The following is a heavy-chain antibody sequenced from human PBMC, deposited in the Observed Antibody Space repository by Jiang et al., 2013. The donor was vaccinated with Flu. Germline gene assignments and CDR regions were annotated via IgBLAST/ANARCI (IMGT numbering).Heavy chain of an antibody. CDR2: ISYDGSNK. J-gene: IGHJ4*02. V-gene: IGHV3-30*04. CDR1: GFTFSSYA. Sequence: VQLLQSGGGVVQPGRSLRLSCAASGFTFSSYAMHWVRQAPGKGLEWVAVISYDGSNKYYADSVKGRFTISRGNSKNTLYLQMNSLRAEDTAVYYCARDAGIVATNWVFDYVGQGTLVTVSS. CDR3: ARDAGIVATNWVFDY. D-gene: IGHD5-12*01.